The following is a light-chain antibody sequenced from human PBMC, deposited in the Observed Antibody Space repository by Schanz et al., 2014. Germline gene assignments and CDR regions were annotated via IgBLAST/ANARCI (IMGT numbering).Light chain of an antibody. CDR3: QQYKSWPPTLT. V-gene: IGKV3-15*01. Sequence: EILMTQSPATLSVSPGERATLSCRASQSVSTKLAWYQHKPGQAPRLLIHGASTRATGVPVRFSGSGSATEFTLTISSLQSEDFAVYYCQQYKSWPPTLTFGQGTRVEIK. CDR1: QSVSTK. CDR2: GAS. J-gene: IGKJ1*01.